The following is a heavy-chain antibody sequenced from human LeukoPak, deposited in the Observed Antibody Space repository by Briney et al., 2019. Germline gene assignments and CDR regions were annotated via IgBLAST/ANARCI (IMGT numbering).Heavy chain of an antibody. J-gene: IGHJ3*02. CDR3: ARRVFSAFDI. D-gene: IGHD3-9*01. V-gene: IGHV4-59*08. CDR2: IYYSGST. CDR1: GGSISSYY. Sequence: SETLSLTCTVSGGSISSYYWSWIRQPPGKGLEWIGYIYYSGSTNYNPSLKSRVTISVDTSKNQFSLKLSSVTAADTAVYYCARRVFSAFDIWGQGTMVTVSS.